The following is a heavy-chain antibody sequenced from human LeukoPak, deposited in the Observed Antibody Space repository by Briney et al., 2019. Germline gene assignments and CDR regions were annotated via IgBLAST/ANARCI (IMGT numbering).Heavy chain of an antibody. D-gene: IGHD3-9*01. CDR1: GFSFYNLA. V-gene: IGHV3-30*04. J-gene: IGHJ4*02. Sequence: GGSLRLSCATSGFSFYNLAFHWVRQAPGKGLEWVSLISHDGNSRKYADSVKGRFTISRDNSKNTLYLQMNSLRAEDTAVYYCAKERVDWRYFDYWGQGTLVTVSS. CDR3: AKERVDWRYFDY. CDR2: ISHDGNSR.